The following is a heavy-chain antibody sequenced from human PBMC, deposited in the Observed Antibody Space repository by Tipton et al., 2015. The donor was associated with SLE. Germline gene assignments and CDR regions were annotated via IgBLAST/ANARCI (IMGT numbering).Heavy chain of an antibody. V-gene: IGHV4-39*01. CDR2: IYYSGST. Sequence: TLSLTCTVSGGSISSSSYYWGWIRQPPGKGLEWIGSIYYSGSTYYNPSLKSRVTISVDTSKNQFSLKLSPVTAADTAVYYCARSLPSGPGDIRGQGKMVT. J-gene: IGHJ3*02. CDR1: GGSISSSSYY. CDR3: ARSLPSGPGDI.